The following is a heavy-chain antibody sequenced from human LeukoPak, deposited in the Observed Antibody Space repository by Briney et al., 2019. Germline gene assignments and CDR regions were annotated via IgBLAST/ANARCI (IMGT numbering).Heavy chain of an antibody. CDR1: GNSFGDYY. Sequence: SETLSLTCTVSGNSFGDYYWSWIRQPAGKGLEWIGRIYTSGSTTYNPSLKSRVTMSVDTSKSQFSLNLMSVTAADTAVYYCARGSSVYYDILTGSTRAFDPWGQGTLVTVSS. D-gene: IGHD3-9*01. CDR2: IYTSGST. V-gene: IGHV4-4*07. J-gene: IGHJ5*02. CDR3: ARGSSVYYDILTGSTRAFDP.